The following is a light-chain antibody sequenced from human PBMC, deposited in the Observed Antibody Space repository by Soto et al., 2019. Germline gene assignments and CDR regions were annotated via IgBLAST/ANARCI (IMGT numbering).Light chain of an antibody. J-gene: IGKJ4*01. CDR2: DAS. CDR3: QQYDNLPLT. CDR1: QGISSD. Sequence: DIQLTQSPSFLSASVGDRVTITCRASQGISSDLAWYQQKPGKAPKLLIYDASNLETGVPSRFSGSGSGTDFTFTISSLQPEDIATYYCQQYDNLPLTFGGGTKVDIK. V-gene: IGKV1-33*01.